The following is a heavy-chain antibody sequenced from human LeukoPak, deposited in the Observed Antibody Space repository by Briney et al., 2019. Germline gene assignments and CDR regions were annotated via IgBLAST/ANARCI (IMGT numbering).Heavy chain of an antibody. CDR3: AKVQDDCTNGVCYTNGYDY. CDR2: INHNGNVN. D-gene: IGHD2-8*01. J-gene: IGHJ4*02. CDR1: GFTFSSYW. Sequence: QSGGSLRLSCAASGFTFSSYWMNWARQAPGKGLEWVASINHNGNVNYYVDSVKGQFTISSDNSKNTLYLQMNSLRAEDTAVYYCAKVQDDCTNGVCYTNGYDYWGQGTLVTVSS. V-gene: IGHV3-7*03.